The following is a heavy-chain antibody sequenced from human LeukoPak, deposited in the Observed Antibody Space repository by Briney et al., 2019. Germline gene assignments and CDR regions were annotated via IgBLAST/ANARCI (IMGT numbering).Heavy chain of an antibody. Sequence: GASVKVSCKASGYTFTNYGITWVRQAPGQGLEWMGWISAYNGNTNYAQKLQGRVTMTTDTSTSTAYMELRSLRSDDTAVYYCARVRVVPAAFLSGAFDIWGQGTMVTVSS. J-gene: IGHJ3*02. CDR1: GYTFTNYG. V-gene: IGHV1-18*01. CDR2: ISAYNGNT. CDR3: ARVRVVPAAFLSGAFDI. D-gene: IGHD2-2*01.